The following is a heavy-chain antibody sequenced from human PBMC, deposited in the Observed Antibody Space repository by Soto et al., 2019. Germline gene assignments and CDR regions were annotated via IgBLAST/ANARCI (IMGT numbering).Heavy chain of an antibody. CDR1: GGTFSSYA. CDR2: ISAYNGNT. CDR3: ARGEMAIGNFDL. Sequence: ASVKVSCKASGGTFSSYAISWVRQAPGQGLEWMGWISAYNGNTNYAQKLQGRVTMTTDTSTSTAYMELRSLRSDDTAVYYCARGEMAIGNFDLWGRGTLVTSPQ. V-gene: IGHV1-18*01. D-gene: IGHD2-21*01. J-gene: IGHJ2*01.